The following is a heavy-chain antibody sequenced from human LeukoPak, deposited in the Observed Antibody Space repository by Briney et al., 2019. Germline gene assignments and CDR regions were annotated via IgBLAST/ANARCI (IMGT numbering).Heavy chain of an antibody. J-gene: IGHJ4*02. CDR3: ARDSPPAYCSGGSCYFDY. CDR1: GGSISSNSYY. V-gene: IGHV4-61*02. D-gene: IGHD2-15*01. Sequence: PWETLSLTCTVSGGSISSNSYYWSWIRQPAGKGLEWIGRIYTSGSTDYNPSLKSRVTISKDTSKNEFSLKLSSVTAADTAVYYCARDSPPAYCSGGSCYFDYWGQGTLVTVSS. CDR2: IYTSGST.